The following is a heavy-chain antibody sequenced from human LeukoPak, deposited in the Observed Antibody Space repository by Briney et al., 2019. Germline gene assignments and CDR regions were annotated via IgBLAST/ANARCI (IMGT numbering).Heavy chain of an antibody. CDR3: ASDFWSGYELGSGAFDY. J-gene: IGHJ4*02. CDR1: GGTFSSYA. CDR2: IIPILGIA. V-gene: IGHV1-69*04. D-gene: IGHD3-3*01. Sequence: ASVTVSCKAFGGTFSSYAISWVRQAPGQGLEWMGRIIPILGIANYAQKFQGRVTITADKSTSTAYMELSSLRSEDTAVYYCASDFWSGYELGSGAFDYWGQGTLVTVSS.